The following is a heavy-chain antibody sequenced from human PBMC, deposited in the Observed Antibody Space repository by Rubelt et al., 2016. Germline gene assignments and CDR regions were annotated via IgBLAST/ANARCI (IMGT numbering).Heavy chain of an antibody. CDR1: GFTFSSYS. CDR3: ATQGYCSSTSCYGAY. J-gene: IGHJ4*02. V-gene: IGHV3-48*02. Sequence: EVQLVESGGGLVQPGGSLRLSCAASGFTFSSYSMNWVRQDPGKGLEWVSYISSSSSTIYYADSVKGRFTSSRDNAKNSLYLQMNSLRDEDTAVYYCATQGYCSSTSCYGAYWGQGTLVTVSS. CDR2: ISSSSSTI. D-gene: IGHD2-2*01.